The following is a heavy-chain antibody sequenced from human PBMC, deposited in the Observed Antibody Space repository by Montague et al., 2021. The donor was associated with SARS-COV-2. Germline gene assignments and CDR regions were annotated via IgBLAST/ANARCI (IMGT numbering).Heavy chain of an antibody. CDR2: IYANGNF. Sequence: YYRTGIQPPTENGRGWLGRIYANGNFDYNPSLNSRVSMSMDTSKQEFSMRLISVTAADTAVYYCARDAYYFGPGRENHGAFGHWGQGIVVTVSS. D-gene: IGHD2/OR15-2a*01. CDR3: ARDAYYFGPGRENHGAFGH. V-gene: IGHV4-4*07. J-gene: IGHJ5*02. CDR1: YY.